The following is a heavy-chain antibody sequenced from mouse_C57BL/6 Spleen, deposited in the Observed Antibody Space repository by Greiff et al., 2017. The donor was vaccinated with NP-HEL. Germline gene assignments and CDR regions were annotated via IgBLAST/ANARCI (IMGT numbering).Heavy chain of an antibody. CDR3: ARGGDYDFFDY. J-gene: IGHJ2*01. Sequence: QVQLQQPGAELVKPGASVKLSCKASGYTFTSYWMHWVKQRPGQGLEWIGMIHPNSGSTNYNEKFKNKATLTVDKSSSTAYMQLSSLTSEDSAVYYCARGGDYDFFDYWGQGTTLTVSS. D-gene: IGHD2-4*01. CDR1: GYTFTSYW. CDR2: IHPNSGST. V-gene: IGHV1-64*01.